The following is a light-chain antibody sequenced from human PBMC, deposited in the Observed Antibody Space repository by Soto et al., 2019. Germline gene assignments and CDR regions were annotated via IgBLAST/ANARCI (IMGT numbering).Light chain of an antibody. J-gene: IGKJ1*01. CDR2: KAS. CDR3: QKYTSYSWT. Sequence: DIQMTQSPSTLSASVGDRVTITCRASQIISSWLAWYQQKPGKAPKLLIHKASSLASGVPSRFSGSGSVTDFTLPISSLQTYDFATYYCQKYTSYSWTLGQGTKVEIK. CDR1: QIISSW. V-gene: IGKV1-5*03.